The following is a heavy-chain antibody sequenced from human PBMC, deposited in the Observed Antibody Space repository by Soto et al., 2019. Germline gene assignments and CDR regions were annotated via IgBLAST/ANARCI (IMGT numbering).Heavy chain of an antibody. Sequence: GASVKVSCKSSGYTFTSYAMHWVRQAPGQRLEWMGWINAGNGNTKYSQKFQGRVTITRDTSASTAYMKLSSLRSEDTAVYYCARGHDSYGVRYNWFDPWGQGTLVTVSS. CDR2: INAGNGNT. J-gene: IGHJ5*02. V-gene: IGHV1-3*01. D-gene: IGHD5-18*01. CDR3: ARGHDSYGVRYNWFDP. CDR1: GYTFTSYA.